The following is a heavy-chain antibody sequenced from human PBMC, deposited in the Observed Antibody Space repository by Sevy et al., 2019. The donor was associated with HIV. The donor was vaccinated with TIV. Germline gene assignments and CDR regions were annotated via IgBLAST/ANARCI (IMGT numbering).Heavy chain of an antibody. V-gene: IGHV3-23*01. D-gene: IGHD3-10*01. CDR2: ISGSGANT. CDR1: GFTFSSYA. CDR3: ATKNMAYAKHFDY. Sequence: GGSLRLSCTASGFTFSSYAMSWVRQAPGRGLEWVSAISGSGANTYYAESVKGRFTISRDNSKNTRYLQMSSLTSAVTAVYYCATKNMAYAKHFDYWGQGALVTVSS. J-gene: IGHJ4*02.